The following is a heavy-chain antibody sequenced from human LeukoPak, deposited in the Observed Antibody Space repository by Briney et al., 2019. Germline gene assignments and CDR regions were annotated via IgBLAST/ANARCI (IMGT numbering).Heavy chain of an antibody. J-gene: IGHJ4*02. Sequence: GRSLRLSCAASGFTFSSYAMHWVRQAPGKGLEWVAVISYDGSNKYYADSVKGRFTISRDNSKNTLYLQMNSLRADDTAVYYCAKDATGFSDFDYWGQGTLVTVSS. CDR3: AKDATGFSDFDY. V-gene: IGHV3-30*04. CDR2: ISYDGSNK. D-gene: IGHD3-9*01. CDR1: GFTFSSYA.